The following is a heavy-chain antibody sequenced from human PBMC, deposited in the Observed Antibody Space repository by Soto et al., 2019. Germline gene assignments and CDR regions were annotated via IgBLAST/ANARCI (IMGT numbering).Heavy chain of an antibody. CDR2: IYPGDSDT. D-gene: IGHD4-17*01. Sequence: PGESLKISCKGSGYSFTSYWIGWVRQMPGKGLEWMGIIYPGDSDTRYSPSFQGQVTISADKSISTAYLQWSSLKASDTAMYYCARSSCSDYGDYCGWFDPWGQGTLVTVSS. J-gene: IGHJ5*02. CDR1: GYSFTSYW. V-gene: IGHV5-51*01. CDR3: ARSSCSDYGDYCGWFDP.